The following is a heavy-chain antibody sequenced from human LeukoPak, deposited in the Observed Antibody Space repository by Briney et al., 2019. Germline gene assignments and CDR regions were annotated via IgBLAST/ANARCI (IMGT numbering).Heavy chain of an antibody. V-gene: IGHV1-2*02. CDR2: INPKTGVT. D-gene: IGHD1-26*01. Sequence: ASVKVTCKASGYTFTDYYLHWVRQAPGHGLEWMGWINPKTGVTKYAQNFQGRVTMTRDTSISTAYMEVSRLRSDDTAVFYCARDLAMYSPDLDYWGQGTLLPVSS. J-gene: IGHJ4*02. CDR1: GYTFTDYY. CDR3: ARDLAMYSPDLDY.